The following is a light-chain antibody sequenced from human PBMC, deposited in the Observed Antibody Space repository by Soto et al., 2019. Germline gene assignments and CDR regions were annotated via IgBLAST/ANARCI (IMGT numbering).Light chain of an antibody. Sequence: QSALTQPASVSGSPGQSITISCTGTRSDVGAYNYVSWYQQHPGKAPKLMIYDVSNRPSGVSNRFSGSKSGYTASLTISGLQAEDEEDYYCSSFTSSSTIVVFGGGTKVTVL. CDR2: DVS. CDR1: RSDVGAYNY. CDR3: SSFTSSSTIVV. V-gene: IGLV2-14*03. J-gene: IGLJ2*01.